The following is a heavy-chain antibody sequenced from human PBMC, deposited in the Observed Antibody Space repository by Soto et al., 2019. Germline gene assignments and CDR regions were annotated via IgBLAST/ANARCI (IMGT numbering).Heavy chain of an antibody. D-gene: IGHD3-10*01. CDR3: AVVDYYGSGTRLYYGMDV. J-gene: IGHJ6*02. CDR2: IWSDGSIK. Sequence: SXXLSCVLSGFTFSRYGMHWVGQARGKGLEWVAVIWSDGSIKYYADSVKGRFTFSRDNSKNTLYLQMNSLRAEDTAVYYCAVVDYYGSGTRLYYGMDVWGQGTTVTVSS. V-gene: IGHV3-33*01. CDR1: GFTFSRYG.